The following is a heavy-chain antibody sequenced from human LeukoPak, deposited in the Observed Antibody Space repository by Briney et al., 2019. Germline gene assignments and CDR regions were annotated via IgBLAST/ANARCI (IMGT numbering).Heavy chain of an antibody. Sequence: GGSLRLSCAASGFTFSSYSMNWVRQAPGKGLEWVSSISSSSSYIYYADSVKGRFTISRDNAKNSLYLQMNSLRAEDTAVYYCARDCSGGSCYPKIYYYYGTDVWGQGTTVTVSS. D-gene: IGHD2-15*01. CDR3: ARDCSGGSCYPKIYYYYGTDV. CDR1: GFTFSSYS. J-gene: IGHJ6*02. V-gene: IGHV3-21*01. CDR2: ISSSSSYI.